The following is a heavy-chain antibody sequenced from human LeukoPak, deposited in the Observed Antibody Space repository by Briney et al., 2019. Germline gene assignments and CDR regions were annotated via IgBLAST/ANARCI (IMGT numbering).Heavy chain of an antibody. CDR1: GCTFRSYT. CDR3: ARDNSGCS. V-gene: IGHV3-21*01. D-gene: IGHD6-19*01. J-gene: IGHJ5*02. CDR2: ISSSSFI. Sequence: AGSLRLSCAPSGCTFRSYTMNWVRQAPGKRLEWVSSISSSSFIYYAASVRGRSTISRDNAKNSLYLQMNSLRAEHTAVYYCARDNSGCSWGQGTLVTVSS.